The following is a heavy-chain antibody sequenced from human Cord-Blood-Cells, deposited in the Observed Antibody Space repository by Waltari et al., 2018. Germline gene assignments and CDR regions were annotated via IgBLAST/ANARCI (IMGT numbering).Heavy chain of an antibody. Sequence: EVQLLESGGGLVQPGGSLRLSCAASGFTFSSYAMSWVRQAPGKGLEWVSAISGSGGSTYYADSVKGRFTIPRDNSKNTLYLQMNSLRAEDTAVYYCAKDRSGYSSSSWFDPWGQGTLVTVSS. J-gene: IGHJ5*02. CDR1: GFTFSSYA. CDR3: AKDRSGYSSSSWFDP. V-gene: IGHV3-23*01. CDR2: ISGSGGST. D-gene: IGHD6-6*01.